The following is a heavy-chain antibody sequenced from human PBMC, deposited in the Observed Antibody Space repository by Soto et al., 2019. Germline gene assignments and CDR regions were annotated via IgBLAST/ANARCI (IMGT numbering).Heavy chain of an antibody. Sequence: KASETLSLTCTVSGGSISSYYWSWIRQPPGKGLEWIGYIYYSGSTNYNPSLKSRVTISVDTSKNQFSLKLSSVTAADTAVYYCARGGHYDILTGYSYYFDYWGQGTLVTV. CDR2: IYYSGST. J-gene: IGHJ4*02. CDR3: ARGGHYDILTGYSYYFDY. D-gene: IGHD3-9*01. CDR1: GGSISSYY. V-gene: IGHV4-59*01.